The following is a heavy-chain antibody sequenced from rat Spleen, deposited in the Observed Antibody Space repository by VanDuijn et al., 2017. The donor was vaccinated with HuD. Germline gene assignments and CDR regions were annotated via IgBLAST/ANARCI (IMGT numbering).Heavy chain of an antibody. CDR1: GFTFSTYG. J-gene: IGHJ2*01. D-gene: IGHD1-11*01. Sequence: EVQLVESGGGFVQPGRSLKLSCAASGFTFSTYGMAWVRQAPTKGLEWVASISYDGGSTYYRDSVKGRFTISRDNAKSSLYLQMDSLRSEDTATYYCTTGRGDYWCQGVMVTVSS. V-gene: IGHV5-20*01. CDR2: ISYDGGST. CDR3: TTGRGDY.